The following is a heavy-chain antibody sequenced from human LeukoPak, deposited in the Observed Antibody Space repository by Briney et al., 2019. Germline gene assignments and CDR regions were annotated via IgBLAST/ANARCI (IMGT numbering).Heavy chain of an antibody. CDR3: ARLANWGFGGDY. CDR1: GGSFSGYY. D-gene: IGHD7-27*01. J-gene: IGHJ4*02. Sequence: SETLSLTCAVYGGSFSGYYWSWIRQPPGKGLEWIGEINHSGRTNYNPSLKSRVTISADTSKNQFSLKLSSVTAADTAVYYCARLANWGFGGDYWGQGTLVTVSS. V-gene: IGHV4-34*01. CDR2: INHSGRT.